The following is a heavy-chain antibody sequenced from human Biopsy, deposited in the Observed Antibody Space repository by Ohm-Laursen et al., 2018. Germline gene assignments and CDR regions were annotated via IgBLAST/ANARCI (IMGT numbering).Heavy chain of an antibody. D-gene: IGHD6-19*01. V-gene: IGHV3-15*01. CDR1: GFTFSDAW. CDR2: IKSKKDGVTT. Sequence: SLRLSCAAPGFTFSDAWMSWVRQAPGKGLEWVGRIKSKKDGVTTEYAAPVKGRFAISRDDSKGMLYLQMSNLRIEDTAVYFCTTNPHSSGWYFGGGGDCWGQGTLVTVSS. J-gene: IGHJ4*02. CDR3: TTNPHSSGWYFGGGGDC.